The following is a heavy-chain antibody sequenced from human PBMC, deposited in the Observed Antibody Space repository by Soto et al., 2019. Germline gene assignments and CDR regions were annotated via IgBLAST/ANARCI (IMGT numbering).Heavy chain of an antibody. J-gene: IGHJ4*02. D-gene: IGHD2-21*01. Sequence: QVQLVQSGAEVKKPGASVKVSCKASGYIFIHYYIHCVRQAPGQGLEWMAIINPNGGSTNYAQKFQGRVTVTSDTSMSTVSMELNSLGSDDTAVYFCARSLLQGDFWGQGTLVTVSS. CDR2: INPNGGST. CDR1: GYIFIHYY. V-gene: IGHV1-46*01. CDR3: ARSLLQGDF.